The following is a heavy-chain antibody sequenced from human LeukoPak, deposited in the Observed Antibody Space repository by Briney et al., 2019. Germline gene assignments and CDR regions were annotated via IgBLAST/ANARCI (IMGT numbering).Heavy chain of an antibody. D-gene: IGHD3-10*01. J-gene: IGHJ6*04. CDR3: ARHIQHYYGSGSYLDV. CDR1: GGSISSYY. CDR2: IYASGST. V-gene: IGHV4-4*09. Sequence: SETLSLTCTVSGGSISSYYWSWIRQPPGEGLEGMGYIYASGSTNYNPSLKTRVTISVDTSKNQFSLKLSSVTAADTAVYYCARHIQHYYGSGSYLDVWGKGTTVTVSS.